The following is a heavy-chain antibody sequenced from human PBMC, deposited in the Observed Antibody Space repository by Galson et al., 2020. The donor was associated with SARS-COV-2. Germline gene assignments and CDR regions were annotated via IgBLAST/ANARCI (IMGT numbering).Heavy chain of an antibody. CDR1: GYSFTTYG. CDR3: ARDKLTIFGVLIDAFDV. V-gene: IGHV1-18*01. CDR2: ISGYNGNT. Sequence: ASVKVSCKASGYSFTTYGISWVRQAPGQGLEWMGWISGYNGNTNYAQKFQGRVTMTTDKSTSTAYMELRGLRSDDTALYYCARDKLTIFGVLIDAFDVWGQGTMVTVSS. D-gene: IGHD3-3*01. J-gene: IGHJ3*01.